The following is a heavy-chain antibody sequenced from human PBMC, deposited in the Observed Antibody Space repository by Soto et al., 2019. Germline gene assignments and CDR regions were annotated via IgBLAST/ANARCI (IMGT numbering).Heavy chain of an antibody. Sequence: QVQLQESGPGLVKPSETLSLTCTVSSGSIINYYWSWIRQPPGKGLEWIGFIYYSESTNYNSFLKSRVIMSVDMSRQQLSLKLNSVTAADTAVYYCAIRLTLATTTGDAFDLWGQGTMVTVSS. V-gene: IGHV4-59*01. CDR3: AIRLTLATTTGDAFDL. CDR2: IYYSEST. CDR1: SGSIINYY. D-gene: IGHD4-17*01. J-gene: IGHJ3*01.